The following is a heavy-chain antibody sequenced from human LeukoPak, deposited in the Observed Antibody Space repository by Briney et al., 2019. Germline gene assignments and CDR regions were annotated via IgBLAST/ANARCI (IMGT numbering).Heavy chain of an antibody. CDR2: IIPIFGTA. D-gene: IGHD3-22*01. V-gene: IGHV1-69*05. J-gene: IGHJ4*02. Sequence: GASVKVSCKASGGTFSSYAISWVRQAPGQGLEWMGRIIPIFGTANYAQKFQGRVTITTEESTSTAYMELSSLRSEDTAVYYCARDYYDSSGYYTGIFDYWGQGTLVTVSS. CDR3: ARDYYDSSGYYTGIFDY. CDR1: GGTFSSYA.